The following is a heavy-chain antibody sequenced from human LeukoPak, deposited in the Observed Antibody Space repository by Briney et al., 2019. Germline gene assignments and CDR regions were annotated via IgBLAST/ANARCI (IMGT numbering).Heavy chain of an antibody. CDR1: GFTFSDYD. D-gene: IGHD2-2*01. CDR2: ISSSRSHT. V-gene: IGHV3-11*05. CDR3: ARAGYCSSSTCSFRPVDF. Sequence: GGSLRLSCAASGFTFSDYDMSWIRQAPGKGLEWVSYISSSRSHTNYADSVKGRFTISRDNAKKSLYLQMNSLRAEDTAVYYCARAGYCSSSTCSFRPVDFWGQGTLVTVSS. J-gene: IGHJ4*02.